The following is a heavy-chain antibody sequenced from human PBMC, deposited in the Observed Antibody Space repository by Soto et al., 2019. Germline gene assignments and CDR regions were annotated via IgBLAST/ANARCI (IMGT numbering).Heavy chain of an antibody. CDR1: GFTFSSYS. Sequence: EVQLVESGGGLVKPGGSLRLSCAASGFTFSSYSMNWVRQAPGKGLEWVSSIFISSSYIYYADSVKGRFTISRDNAKNSLHLQMNSLRANATAVYYCARVAYGGRYWREFDYWGKGTLVTVSS. CDR2: IFISSSYI. D-gene: IGHD1-26*01. V-gene: IGHV3-21*01. J-gene: IGHJ4*02. CDR3: ARVAYGGRYWREFDY.